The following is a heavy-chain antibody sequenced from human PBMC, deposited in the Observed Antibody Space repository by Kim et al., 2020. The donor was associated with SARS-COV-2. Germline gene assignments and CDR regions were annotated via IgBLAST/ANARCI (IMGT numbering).Heavy chain of an antibody. J-gene: IGHJ2*01. CDR2: IFGSGHGT. V-gene: IGHV3-23*01. D-gene: IGHD2-2*01. CDR1: RFTFSNSA. CDR3: AKNVHLTSVTFLWYFDL. Sequence: GGSLRLSCAASRFTFSNSAMTWVRQAPGKGLEWVSTIFGSGHGTYYVDSVKGRFIVSRDNSKNTLFLQMNNLRVDDTAIYYCAKNVHLTSVTFLWYFDLWGRGTSVLVSS.